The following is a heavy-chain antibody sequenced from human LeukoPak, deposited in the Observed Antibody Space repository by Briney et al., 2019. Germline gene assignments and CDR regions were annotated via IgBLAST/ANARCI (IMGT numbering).Heavy chain of an antibody. CDR1: GFTFSSYG. Sequence: GGSLRLSCAASGFTFSSYGMHWVRQAPGKGLEWVALIWYDGSNKYYTDSVKGRLTISRDNSKNTLYLQMNSPRAEDTAIYYCAREGPRGNSQFDYWGQGTLVTVSS. D-gene: IGHD2/OR15-2a*01. CDR2: IWYDGSNK. V-gene: IGHV3-33*01. CDR3: AREGPRGNSQFDY. J-gene: IGHJ4*02.